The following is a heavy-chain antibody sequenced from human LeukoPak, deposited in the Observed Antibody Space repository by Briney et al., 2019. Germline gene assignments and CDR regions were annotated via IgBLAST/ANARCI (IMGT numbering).Heavy chain of an antibody. Sequence: GRSLRLSCVASGFTFTNAWMNWVRQAPGKGLEWVGRIKSKTDGGTTDYVAPVKGRFTISRDDSKHTLYLQLNSLKTEDTAVYYCTTGNWGSFSFWGQGTLVTVSS. D-gene: IGHD7-27*01. CDR2: IKSKTDGGTT. V-gene: IGHV3-15*01. CDR1: GFTFTNAW. CDR3: TTGNWGSFSF. J-gene: IGHJ4*02.